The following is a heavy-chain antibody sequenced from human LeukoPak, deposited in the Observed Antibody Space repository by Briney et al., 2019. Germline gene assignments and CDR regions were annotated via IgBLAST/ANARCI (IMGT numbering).Heavy chain of an antibody. D-gene: IGHD6-13*01. Sequence: SETLSLTCAVYGGSFRGYYWSWIRQPPGKGLEWIGEINHSGSTNYNPSLKSRVTISVDTSKNQFSLKLSSVTAADTAVYYCARREYSSSWSNFDYWGQGTLVTVSS. V-gene: IGHV4-34*01. CDR1: GGSFRGYY. CDR3: ARREYSSSWSNFDY. CDR2: INHSGST. J-gene: IGHJ4*02.